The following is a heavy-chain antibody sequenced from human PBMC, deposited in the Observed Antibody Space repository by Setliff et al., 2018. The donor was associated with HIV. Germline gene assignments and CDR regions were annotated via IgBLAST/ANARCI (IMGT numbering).Heavy chain of an antibody. Sequence: GASVKVSCKASGYTFSDYYFHWVRQAPGQGLEWMGRINPHSGGTNYAQKFQGRVTMTRDTSISTYYMELSSLTSDDTAVYYCARDRTAGYHYDYGYWGQGTLVTVSS. CDR3: ARDRTAGYHYDYGY. J-gene: IGHJ4*02. CDR1: GYTFSDYY. CDR2: INPHSGGT. D-gene: IGHD3-16*01. V-gene: IGHV1-2*06.